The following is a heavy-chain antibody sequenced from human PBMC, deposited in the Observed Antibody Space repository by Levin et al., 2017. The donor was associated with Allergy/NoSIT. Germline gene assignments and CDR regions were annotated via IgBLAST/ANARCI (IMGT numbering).Heavy chain of an antibody. CDR2: INHSGST. Sequence: ASQTLSLTCAVYGGSFSGYYWSWIRQPPGKGLEWIGEINHSGSTNYNPSLKSRVTISVDTSKNQFSLKLSSVTAADTAVYYCARGPFRMTYSNYYYYYYMDVWGKGTTVTVSS. CDR3: ARGPFRMTYSNYYYYYYMDV. D-gene: IGHD4-11*01. V-gene: IGHV4-34*01. CDR1: GGSFSGYY. J-gene: IGHJ6*03.